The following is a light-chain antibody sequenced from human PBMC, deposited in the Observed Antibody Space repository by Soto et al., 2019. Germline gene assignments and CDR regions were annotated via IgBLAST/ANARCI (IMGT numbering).Light chain of an antibody. V-gene: IGKV1-5*01. CDR2: HAS. CDR1: QSISDL. J-gene: IGKJ1*01. CDR3: QQHQSYPHT. Sequence: DIQMTQSPSTLPASVGDRVTITCRASQSISDLLAWYQQKPGTAPKFLINHASSLESGIPARFSGSGSGTEFTLTISSLEPEAFAFYHCQQHQSYPHTFGQGTKVDIK.